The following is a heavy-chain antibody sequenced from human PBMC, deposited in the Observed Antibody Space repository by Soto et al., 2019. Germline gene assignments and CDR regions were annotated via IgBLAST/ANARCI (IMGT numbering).Heavy chain of an antibody. J-gene: IGHJ6*02. CDR1: GYTFTGYA. V-gene: IGHV1-3*01. Sequence: GASVKVSCKASGYTFTGYAMHWVRQAPGQRLEWMGWINAGNGNTKYSQKFQGRVTITRDTSTSTAYMELRSLRSDDTAVYYCATYFGAGGDNYHYNYGMDVWGQGTTVTVSS. CDR2: INAGNGNT. D-gene: IGHD3-10*01. CDR3: ATYFGAGGDNYHYNYGMDV.